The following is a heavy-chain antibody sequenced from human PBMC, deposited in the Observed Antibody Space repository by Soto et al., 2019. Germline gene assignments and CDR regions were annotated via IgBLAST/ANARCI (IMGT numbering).Heavy chain of an antibody. CDR3: AKGSIEYSASVDN. CDR1: GFSFSSYA. Sequence: EVQLLESGGGLVQPGGSLRLSCAAPGFSFSSYAMVWVRQAPGKGLEWVSVISARGGSSYFADSVKGRFTISRDNSKNLLSLEMNSLRAEDTAIYFCAKGSIEYSASVDNWGQGTLVLVSS. CDR2: ISARGGSS. V-gene: IGHV3-23*01. J-gene: IGHJ4*02. D-gene: IGHD5-12*01.